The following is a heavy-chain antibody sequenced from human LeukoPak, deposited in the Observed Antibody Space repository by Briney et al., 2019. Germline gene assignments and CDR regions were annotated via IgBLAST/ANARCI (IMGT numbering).Heavy chain of an antibody. J-gene: IGHJ6*04. CDR2: ISSSGRTM. Sequence: GGSLRLSCEVSGFTFSSYEMNWVRQAPGKGLEWVSYISSSGRTMYYADSVKGRFTISRDNAKNSLYLQMNSLRAEDTAVYYCAELGITMIGGVWGKGTTVTISS. CDR3: AELGITMIGGV. CDR1: GFTFSSYE. V-gene: IGHV3-48*03. D-gene: IGHD3-10*02.